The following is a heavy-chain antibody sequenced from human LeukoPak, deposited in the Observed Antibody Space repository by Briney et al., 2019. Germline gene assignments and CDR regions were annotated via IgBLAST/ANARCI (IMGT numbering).Heavy chain of an antibody. V-gene: IGHV6-1*01. J-gene: IGHJ4*02. CDR1: GDSVSSNSAT. CDR3: VRGGYSSIWS. Sequence: SQTLSLTCAISGDSVSSNSATWNWIRQSPSRGLEWLGRTYYRSKWYSDYAVSVKSRITINPDTSKNQFSLQLNSVSPEDTAVYYCVRGGYSSIWSWGQGTLVTVSS. CDR2: TYYRSKWYS. D-gene: IGHD6-13*01.